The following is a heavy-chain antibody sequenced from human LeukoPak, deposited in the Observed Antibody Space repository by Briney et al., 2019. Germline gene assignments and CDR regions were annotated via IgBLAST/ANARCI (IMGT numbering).Heavy chain of an antibody. D-gene: IGHD2-15*01. V-gene: IGHV4-4*07. CDR1: GGSISSYC. CDR3: ARDIDATGHFDY. CDR2: IYTSGST. Sequence: SETLSLTCTVSGGSISSYCWSWIRQPAGKGLEWIGRIYTSGSTNYNPSLKSRVTMSVDTSKNQFSLKLSSVTAADTAVYYCARDIDATGHFDYWGQGTLVTVSS. J-gene: IGHJ4*02.